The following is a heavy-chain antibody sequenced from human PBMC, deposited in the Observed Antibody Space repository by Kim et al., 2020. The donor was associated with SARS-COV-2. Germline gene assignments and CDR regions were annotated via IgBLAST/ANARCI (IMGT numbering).Heavy chain of an antibody. J-gene: IGHJ4*02. V-gene: IGHV1-3*01. CDR1: GYTFTSFA. CDR3: ARDHRYCSSTRCYGEAIDY. CDR2: INAGTANT. D-gene: IGHD2-2*01. Sequence: ASVKVSCKASGYTFTSFAIHWVRQAPGQGLEWMGWINAGTANTKYSQKFQGRVTITRDTSASTAYMELSSLRSEDTAVYYCARDHRYCSSTRCYGEAIDYWGPGTLVPVSS.